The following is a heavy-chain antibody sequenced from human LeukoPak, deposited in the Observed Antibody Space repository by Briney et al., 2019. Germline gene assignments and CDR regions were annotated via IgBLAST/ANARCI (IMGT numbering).Heavy chain of an antibody. D-gene: IGHD3-16*01. Sequence: GGSLRLSCAASGFTFSSYGMHWVRQAPGKGLEWVAVIWYDGSNKYYADSVKGRFTISRDNSKNTLYLQMNSLRAEDTAVYYCAKGFWGYSFDYWGQGALVTVSS. CDR2: IWYDGSNK. J-gene: IGHJ4*02. V-gene: IGHV3-33*06. CDR3: AKGFWGYSFDY. CDR1: GFTFSSYG.